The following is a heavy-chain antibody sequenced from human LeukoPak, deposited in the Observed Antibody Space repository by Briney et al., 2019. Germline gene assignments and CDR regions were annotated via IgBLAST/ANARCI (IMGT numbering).Heavy chain of an antibody. Sequence: ASVKVSCKVSGYTLPELSMHWVRQAPGKGLEWMGGFDPEDGETIYAQKFQGRVTTTEDTSTDTAYMELSSLRSEDTAVYYCATTGSGSYPYYYYGMDVWGQGTTVTVSS. V-gene: IGHV1-24*01. CDR2: FDPEDGET. D-gene: IGHD1-26*01. J-gene: IGHJ6*02. CDR3: ATTGSGSYPYYYYGMDV. CDR1: GYTLPELS.